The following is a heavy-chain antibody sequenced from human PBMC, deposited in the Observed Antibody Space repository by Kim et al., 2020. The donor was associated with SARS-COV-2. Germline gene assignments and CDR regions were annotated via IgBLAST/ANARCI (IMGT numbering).Heavy chain of an antibody. J-gene: IGHJ5*02. CDR3: AGYCSSTSSYDLFDP. Sequence: GESLKISCKASGHSFTSCWISWVRQMPGKGLEWMGRIDPSDSYTNYSPSFQGHVTISADKSVSTAYLQWSSLKASDTAMYYCAGYCSSTSSYDLFDPWGQGTLVTVSS. CDR1: GHSFTSCW. D-gene: IGHD2-2*01. V-gene: IGHV5-10-1*01. CDR2: IDPSDSYT.